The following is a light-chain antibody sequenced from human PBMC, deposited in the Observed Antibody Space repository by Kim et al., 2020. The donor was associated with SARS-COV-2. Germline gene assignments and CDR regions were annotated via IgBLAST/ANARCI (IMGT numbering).Light chain of an antibody. Sequence: ASVGDSVTITCRASQSISSWLAWYQQKPGKAPKLLIYDAYSWESGVPSRFSGSGSGTEFTLTISSLQPDDFATYYCQQYNSYSPTFGQGTKVDIK. CDR2: DAY. CDR1: QSISSW. J-gene: IGKJ1*01. V-gene: IGKV1-5*01. CDR3: QQYNSYSPT.